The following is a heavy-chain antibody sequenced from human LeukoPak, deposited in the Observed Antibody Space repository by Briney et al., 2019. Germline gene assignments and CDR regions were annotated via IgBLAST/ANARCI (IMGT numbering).Heavy chain of an antibody. Sequence: SETLSLTCTVSGGSVSSGSYYWSWIRQPPGKGLEWIGYIYYSGSSYYNPSLESRVTVSADTSKNQFSLRLTSVTAADTAVYFCARGAVPTATPFDAWGQGTLVTVSS. CDR1: GGSVSSGSYY. J-gene: IGHJ4*02. V-gene: IGHV4-61*01. CDR3: ARGAVPTATPFDA. D-gene: IGHD2-21*02. CDR2: IYYSGSS.